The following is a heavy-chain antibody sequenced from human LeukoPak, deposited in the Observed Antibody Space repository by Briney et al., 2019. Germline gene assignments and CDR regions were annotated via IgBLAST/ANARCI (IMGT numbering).Heavy chain of an antibody. CDR3: AKRLGYCTNGVCQEFDY. D-gene: IGHD2-8*01. J-gene: IGHJ4*02. V-gene: IGHV3-23*01. CDR2: ISGSGGST. Sequence: GGSLRLSCAASGFTFSSYAMSWVRQAPGKGLEWVSAISGSGGSTYYADSVKGRFTISRDNSKYTLYLQMNSLRAEDTAVYYCAKRLGYCTNGVCQEFDYWGQGTLVTVSS. CDR1: GFTFSSYA.